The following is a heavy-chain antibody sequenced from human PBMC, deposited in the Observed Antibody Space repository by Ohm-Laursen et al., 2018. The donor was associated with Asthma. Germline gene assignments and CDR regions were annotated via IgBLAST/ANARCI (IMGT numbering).Heavy chain of an antibody. D-gene: IGHD6-19*01. J-gene: IGHJ5*02. V-gene: IGHV1-69*01. CDR1: GGTFSSYA. Sequence: SSVKVSCKASGGTFSSYAISWVRQAPGQGLEWMGGIIPIFGTANYAQKFQGRVTITADESTSTAYMELSSLRSEDTAVYYCARDIAVAGQEGDWFDPWGQGTLVTVSS. CDR3: ARDIAVAGQEGDWFDP. CDR2: IIPIFGTA.